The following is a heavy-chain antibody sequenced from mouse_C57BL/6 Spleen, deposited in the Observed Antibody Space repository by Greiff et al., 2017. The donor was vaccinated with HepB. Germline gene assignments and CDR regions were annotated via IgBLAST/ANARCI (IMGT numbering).Heavy chain of an antibody. CDR2: ISGGGGNT. Sequence: EVQLVESGGGLVKPGGSLKLSCAASGFTFSSYTMSWVRQTPEKRLEWVATISGGGGNTYYPDSVKGRFTISRDNAKNTLYLQMSSLRSEDTALYYCASTDRGFFAYWGQGTLVTVSA. CDR1: GFTFSSYT. D-gene: IGHD1-1*02. J-gene: IGHJ3*01. V-gene: IGHV5-9*01. CDR3: ASTDRGFFAY.